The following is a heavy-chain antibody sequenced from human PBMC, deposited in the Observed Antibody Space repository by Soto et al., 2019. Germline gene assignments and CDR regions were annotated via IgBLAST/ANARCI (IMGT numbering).Heavy chain of an antibody. CDR3: ARGRYCLTGRCFPNWLDS. D-gene: IGHD2-15*01. J-gene: IGHJ5*01. CDR1: GDSISTVDYF. CDR2: IYKSTTT. Sequence: SETLYLTCSVSGDSISTVDYFWAWIRQPPGQALEYIGYIYKSTTTYYNPSFESRVAISLDTSKSQFSLNVTSVTAADTAVYFCARGRYCLTGRCFPNWLDSWGQGTLVTVSS. V-gene: IGHV4-30-4*01.